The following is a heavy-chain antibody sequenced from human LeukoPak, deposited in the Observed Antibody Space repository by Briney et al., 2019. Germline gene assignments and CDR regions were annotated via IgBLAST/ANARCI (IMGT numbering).Heavy chain of an antibody. J-gene: IGHJ4*02. CDR2: IYYSGST. CDR1: GGSISSSSYY. D-gene: IGHD3-22*01. Sequence: SETLSLTCTVSGGSISSSSYYWGWIRQPPGKGLEWIGSIYYSGSTYYNPSLKSRVTISVDTSKNQFSLKLSSATAADTAVYYCARVDYDSSAPAFDYWGQGTLVTVSS. CDR3: ARVDYDSSAPAFDY. V-gene: IGHV4-39*01.